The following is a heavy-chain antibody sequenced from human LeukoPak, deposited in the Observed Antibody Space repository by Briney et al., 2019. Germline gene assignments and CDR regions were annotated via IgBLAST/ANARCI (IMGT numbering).Heavy chain of an antibody. J-gene: IGHJ4*02. CDR1: GFMFSSNW. CDR3: AREGIFDY. V-gene: IGHV3-21*01. CDR2: ISSSSSYI. Sequence: PGGSLRLSCAASGFMFSSNWMSWVRLAPGKGLEWVSSISSSSSYIYYADSVKGRFTISRDNAKNSLYLQMNSLRAEDTAVYYCAREGIFDYWGQGTLVTVSS. D-gene: IGHD3-10*01.